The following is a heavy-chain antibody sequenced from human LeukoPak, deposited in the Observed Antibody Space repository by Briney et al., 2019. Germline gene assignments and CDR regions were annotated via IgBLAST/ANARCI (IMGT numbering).Heavy chain of an antibody. D-gene: IGHD6-13*01. Sequence: GSLRLSGAASGFTLSSDSMNWVRQAPGKGLEWVSSISTISSYIYYADSVKGRFTISRDNAKNSLYLQMNCLRAEDTAVYYCARGDPPGIAAAGTPGTDYWGQGTLVTVSS. J-gene: IGHJ4*02. V-gene: IGHV3-21*01. CDR2: ISTISSYI. CDR1: GFTLSSDS. CDR3: ARGDPPGIAAAGTPGTDY.